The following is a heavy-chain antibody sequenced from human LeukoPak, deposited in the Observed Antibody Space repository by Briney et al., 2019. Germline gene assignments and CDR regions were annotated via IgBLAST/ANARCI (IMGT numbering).Heavy chain of an antibody. CDR1: GFTFSDYY. V-gene: IGHV3-11*01. CDR3: AKTHIVVVTAIHPTYYFDY. D-gene: IGHD2-21*02. Sequence: PGGSLRLSCAASGFTFSDYYMSWIRQAPGKGLEWVSYIRFSGTTIYYADSVKGRFTISRDNAKNPLYLQMNSLRAQDTAVYYCAKTHIVVVTAIHPTYYFDYWGQGTLVTVSS. J-gene: IGHJ4*02. CDR2: IRFSGTTI.